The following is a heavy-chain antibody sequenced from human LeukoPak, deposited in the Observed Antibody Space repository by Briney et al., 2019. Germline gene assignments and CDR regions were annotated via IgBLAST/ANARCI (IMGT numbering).Heavy chain of an antibody. CDR3: ARVAYDSSSYYPPPRY. J-gene: IGHJ4*02. CDR2: IYPGDSDT. V-gene: IGHV5-51*01. CDR1: GYSFTSYW. D-gene: IGHD3-22*01. Sequence: GESLKISCKGSGYSFTSYWIGWVRQMPGKGLEWMGIIYPGDSDTRYSPSFQGQVTISADKSISTAYLQWSSLKASDTAMYYCARVAYDSSSYYPPPRYWGQGTLVTVSS.